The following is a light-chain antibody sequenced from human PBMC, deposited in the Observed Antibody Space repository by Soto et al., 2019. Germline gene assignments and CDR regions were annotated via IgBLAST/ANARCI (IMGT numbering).Light chain of an antibody. CDR2: KAS. J-gene: IGKJ1*01. CDR3: QQYHIYSGT. CDR1: QTIDSW. V-gene: IGKV1-5*03. Sequence: DIQMTQSPSTLSASVGGRVTITCRASQTIDSWLAWYQQRPGKPPNLLIYKASTLASGVPSRFSGSGSGTEFTLTINSLQPDDFATYYCQQYHIYSGTFGQRTKVDIK.